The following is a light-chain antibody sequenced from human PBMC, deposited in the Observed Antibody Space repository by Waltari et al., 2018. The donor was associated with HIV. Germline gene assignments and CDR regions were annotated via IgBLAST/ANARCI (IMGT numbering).Light chain of an antibody. V-gene: IGLV3-21*02. J-gene: IGLJ2*01. Sequence: SYVLTQPPSVSVAPGQTARITCGGNNIAATKSVHWYRLNPDQAPVVVIYDHGDRPAGIPDRFSASCSGDTATLTSSRAEAGEEADYYCQVWDGRGDPVIFGGGTKQAVV. CDR2: DHG. CDR3: QVWDGRGDPVI. CDR1: NIAATKS.